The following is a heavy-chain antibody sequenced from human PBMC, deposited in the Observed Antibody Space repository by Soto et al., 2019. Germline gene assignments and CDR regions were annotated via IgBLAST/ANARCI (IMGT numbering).Heavy chain of an antibody. J-gene: IGHJ4*02. CDR2: IWYDGSKK. CDR1: GFTFSSYG. V-gene: IGHV3-33*01. D-gene: IGHD3-22*01. Sequence: LRLSCAASGFTFSSYGMHWVRQAPGKGLEWVAVIWYDGSKKYYADSVKGRFTISRDNSKNTLYLQMNSLRAEDTAVYYCARDPYGYYDSSGYPALHFDYWGQGTLVTVSS. CDR3: ARDPYGYYDSSGYPALHFDY.